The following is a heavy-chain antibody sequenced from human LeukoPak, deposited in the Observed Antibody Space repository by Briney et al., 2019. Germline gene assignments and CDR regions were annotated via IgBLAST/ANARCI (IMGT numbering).Heavy chain of an antibody. CDR1: GASISSYF. CDR3: ARYDYGSGYPGSWLDP. Sequence: PSGTLSLTCTVSGASISSYFWTWIRQSPGKGLEWIGYIYYSGGTNYNPSLKSRVTISVDTSKNQFSLKLNSVTAADTAVYYCARYDYGSGYPGSWLDPWGQGTLSPSPQ. J-gene: IGHJ5*02. V-gene: IGHV4-59*08. D-gene: IGHD3-10*01. CDR2: IYYSGGT.